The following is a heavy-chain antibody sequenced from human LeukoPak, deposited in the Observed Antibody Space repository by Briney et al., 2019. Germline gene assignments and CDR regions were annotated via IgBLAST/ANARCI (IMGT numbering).Heavy chain of an antibody. Sequence: SETLSLTCAVYGGSFSGYYWSWIRQPPGKGLEWIGEINRSGSTNYNPSLKSRVTISVDTSKNQFSLKLSSVTAADTAVYYCARDSPLVLRYFDWLAPDAFDIWGQGTMVTVSS. CDR1: GGSFSGYY. CDR2: INRSGST. D-gene: IGHD3-9*01. CDR3: ARDSPLVLRYFDWLAPDAFDI. J-gene: IGHJ3*02. V-gene: IGHV4-34*01.